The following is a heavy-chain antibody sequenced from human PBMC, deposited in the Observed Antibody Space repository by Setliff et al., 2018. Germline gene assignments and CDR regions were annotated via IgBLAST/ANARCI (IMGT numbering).Heavy chain of an antibody. CDR2: IYYSGST. D-gene: IGHD1-26*01. J-gene: IGHJ4*02. CDR3: ASIGSGTTFDY. CDR1: GGSISSYY. V-gene: IGHV4-59*01. Sequence: PSETLSLTCTVSGGSISSYYWSWIRQPPGKGLEWIGYIYYSGSTNYNPSLKSRVTISVDTSKNQFSLKLSSVTAADTAVYYCASIGSGTTFDYWGQGTLVTVSS.